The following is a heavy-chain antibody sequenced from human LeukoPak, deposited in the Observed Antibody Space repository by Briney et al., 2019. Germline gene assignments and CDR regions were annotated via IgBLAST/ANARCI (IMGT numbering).Heavy chain of an antibody. CDR3: SRAYSTGWLGINDY. Sequence: GGSLRLSCAASGFTFSSYSMNWVRQAPGKGLEWVGFIRNKANGGTADYAASVKGRFTISRDDSKTIAYLQMNSLKTEDTAVYFCSRAYSTGWLGINDYWGQGVLVTVSS. V-gene: IGHV3-49*04. CDR2: IRNKANGGTA. CDR1: GFTFSSYS. J-gene: IGHJ4*02. D-gene: IGHD2-8*02.